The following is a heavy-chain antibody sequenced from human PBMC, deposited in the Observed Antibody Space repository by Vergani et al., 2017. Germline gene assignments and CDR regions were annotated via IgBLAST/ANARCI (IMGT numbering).Heavy chain of an antibody. CDR2: ISSSSSTI. Sequence: EVQLVESGGGLVQPGGSLRLSCAASGFTFSSYSMNWVRQAPGKGLEWGSYISSSSSTIYYADSVKGRFTSFRDNAKNSRYLQMNSLRAEDTAVYYCARDDNGVYYYYYDMDVWGKGTTVTVSS. J-gene: IGHJ6*03. CDR3: ARDDNGVYYYYYDMDV. CDR1: GFTFSSYS. V-gene: IGHV3-48*01. D-gene: IGHD2-8*01.